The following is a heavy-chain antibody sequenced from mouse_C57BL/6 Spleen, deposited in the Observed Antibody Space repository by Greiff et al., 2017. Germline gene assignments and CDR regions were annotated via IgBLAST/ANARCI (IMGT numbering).Heavy chain of an antibody. CDR3: ARRGSNYGEFAY. V-gene: IGHV1-50*01. CDR1: GYTFTSYW. Sequence: QVQLQQPGAELVKPGASVKLSCKASGYTFTSYWMQWVKQRPGQGLEWIGEIDPSDSYTNYNQKFKGKATLTVDTSSSTAYMQLSSLTSEDAAVYYCARRGSNYGEFAYWGQGTLVTVSA. J-gene: IGHJ3*01. CDR2: IDPSDSYT. D-gene: IGHD2-5*01.